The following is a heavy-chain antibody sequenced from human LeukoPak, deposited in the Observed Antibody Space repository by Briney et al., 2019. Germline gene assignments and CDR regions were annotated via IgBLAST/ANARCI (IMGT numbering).Heavy chain of an antibody. CDR3: ARDPSSGWYLKGWLDP. CDR2: ISYDGSNK. D-gene: IGHD6-19*01. CDR1: GFTFSDYY. V-gene: IGHV3-30*03. Sequence: GGSLRLSCAASGFTFSDYYMSWIRQAPGKGLEWVAVISYDGSNKYYADSVKGRFTISRDNSKNTLYLQMNSLRAEDTAVYYCARDPSSGWYLKGWLDPWGQGTLVTVSS. J-gene: IGHJ5*02.